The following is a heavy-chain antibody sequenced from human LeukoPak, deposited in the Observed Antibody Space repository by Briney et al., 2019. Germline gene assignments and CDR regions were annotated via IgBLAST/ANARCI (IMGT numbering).Heavy chain of an antibody. D-gene: IGHD5-24*01. CDR2: ISSSSSYI. V-gene: IGHV3-21*01. CDR1: GFTFSSYS. J-gene: IGHJ4*02. Sequence: GGSLRLSCAASGFTFSSYSMNWVRQAPGKGLEWVSSISSSSSYIYYADSVKGRVTISRDNAKNSLYLQMNSLRAEDTAVYYCAGGRRDGYIHYWGQGTLVTVSS. CDR3: AGGRRDGYIHY.